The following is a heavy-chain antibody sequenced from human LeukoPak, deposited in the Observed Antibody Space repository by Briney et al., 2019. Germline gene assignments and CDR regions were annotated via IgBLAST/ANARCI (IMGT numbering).Heavy chain of an antibody. CDR1: GGTFSSYA. J-gene: IGHJ5*02. Sequence: ASVKVSCKASGGTFSSYAISWVRQAPGQGLEWMGGIIPIFGTANYAQKFQGRVTITADESTSTAYMELSSLRSEDTAVYYCARELPPNPNPNPNPHRLRYYYDSSAYNWFDPWGQGTLVTVSS. CDR3: ARELPPNPNPNPNPHRLRYYYDSSAYNWFDP. V-gene: IGHV1-69*13. D-gene: IGHD3-22*01. CDR2: IIPIFGTA.